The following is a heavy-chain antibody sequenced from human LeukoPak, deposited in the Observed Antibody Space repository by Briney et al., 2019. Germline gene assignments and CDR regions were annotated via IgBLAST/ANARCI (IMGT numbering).Heavy chain of an antibody. CDR2: INPNSGGT. CDR3: ARIVVVVAATPHDAFDI. J-gene: IGHJ3*02. V-gene: IGHV1-2*02. Sequence: GASGKVSCKASGYTFTGYYMHWVRQAPGQGLEWMGWINPNSGGTNYAQKFQGRVTMTRDTSISTAYMELSRLRSDDTTVYYCARIVVVVAATPHDAFDIWGQGTMVTVSS. CDR1: GYTFTGYY. D-gene: IGHD2-15*01.